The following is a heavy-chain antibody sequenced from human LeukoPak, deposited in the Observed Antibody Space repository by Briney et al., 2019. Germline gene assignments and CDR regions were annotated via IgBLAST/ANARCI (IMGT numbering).Heavy chain of an antibody. J-gene: IGHJ4*02. CDR1: GGSISSYY. D-gene: IGHD5-18*01. V-gene: IGHV4-59*01. CDR2: IYYSGST. Sequence: SETLSLTCTVSGGSISSYYWSWIRQPPGKGLEWIGYIYYSGSTNYNPSLKSRVTISADTSKNQFSLKLSSVTAADTAVYYCARALGGWYTAMVTSYFDYWGQGTLVTVSS. CDR3: ARALGGWYTAMVTSYFDY.